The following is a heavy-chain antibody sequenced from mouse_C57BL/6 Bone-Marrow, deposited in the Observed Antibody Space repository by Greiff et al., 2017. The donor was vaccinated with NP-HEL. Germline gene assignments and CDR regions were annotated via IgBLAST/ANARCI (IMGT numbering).Heavy chain of an antibody. CDR1: GFTFSSYG. CDR2: ISSGGSYT. CDR3: ARDPFWFSY. Sequence: EVKLMESGGDLVKPGGSLKLSCAASGFTFSSYGMSWVRQTPDKRLEWVATISSGGSYTYYPDSVKGRFTISRDNAKNTLYLQMSSLRSEDTALYYCARDPFWFSYWGQGALGTVSA. J-gene: IGHJ3*01. V-gene: IGHV5-6*01.